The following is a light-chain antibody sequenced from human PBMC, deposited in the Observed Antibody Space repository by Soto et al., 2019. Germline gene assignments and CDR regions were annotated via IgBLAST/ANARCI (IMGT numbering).Light chain of an antibody. Sequence: EIVRTQSPDSLSVSPGERATLSCRASQSVSSNLAWYQQKPGQSPRLLIYGASTRATGIPVRFSGSGSGTEFTLTISSLQSEDFAVYYCHQYNYWPTFGQGTKVDIK. V-gene: IGKV3-15*01. CDR1: QSVSSN. J-gene: IGKJ1*01. CDR2: GAS. CDR3: HQYNYWPT.